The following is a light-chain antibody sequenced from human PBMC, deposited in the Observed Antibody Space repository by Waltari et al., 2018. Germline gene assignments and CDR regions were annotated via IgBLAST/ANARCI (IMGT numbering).Light chain of an antibody. V-gene: IGKV1-39*01. Sequence: DIQLTQSPSSLSASVGDRVPITCRASHSVASYLNWYQQKPGKAPKLLIYATSTLQSGVPSRFSGSGSAADFTLTISSLQPEDFATYYCQQSYRTPRTFGQGTKVEIK. CDR3: QQSYRTPRT. CDR1: HSVASY. CDR2: ATS. J-gene: IGKJ1*01.